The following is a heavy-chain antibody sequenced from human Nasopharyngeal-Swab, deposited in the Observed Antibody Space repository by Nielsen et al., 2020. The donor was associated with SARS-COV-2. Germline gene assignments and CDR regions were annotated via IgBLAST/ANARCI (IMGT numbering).Heavy chain of an antibody. V-gene: IGHV3-30-3*01. D-gene: IGHD4-17*01. Sequence: GGSLRLSCGASGFTFRSFAMHWVRQAPGKGLEWVAVLSYDGSNKYYADSVRGRFTISRDNSKNTLYLQMNSLRAEDTAVYYCARATTVTFHYWGQGTLVTVSS. CDR1: GFTFRSFA. CDR3: ARATTVTFHY. CDR2: LSYDGSNK. J-gene: IGHJ4*02.